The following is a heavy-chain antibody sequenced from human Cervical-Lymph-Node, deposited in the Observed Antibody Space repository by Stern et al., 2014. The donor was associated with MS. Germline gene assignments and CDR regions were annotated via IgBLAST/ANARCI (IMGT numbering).Heavy chain of an antibody. D-gene: IGHD1-1*01. J-gene: IGHJ5*01. CDR3: ARNRYPTTWFDS. Sequence: QVQLQESGPGLVKPSETLSLTCSVSGGSLTGYYCSWIRQSPGQGLEWIGYIYHSGTTQSHPSLKRRLPMSVDTSNNQFSLKLNSVTTEDTAVYYCARNRYPTTWFDSWGQGTLVIVSS. CDR1: GGSLTGYY. V-gene: IGHV4-4*09. CDR2: IYHSGTT.